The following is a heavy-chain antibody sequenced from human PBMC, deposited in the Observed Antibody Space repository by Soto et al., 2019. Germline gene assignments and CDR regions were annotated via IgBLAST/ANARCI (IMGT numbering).Heavy chain of an antibody. CDR2: IMPIFRAP. D-gene: IGHD2-15*01. CDR1: GGAFSDST. V-gene: IGHV1-69*12. CDR3: ASWLKGPDIGNYYYGMDV. J-gene: IGHJ6*02. Sequence: QVQLVQSGAEVKKPGSSVKVSCKASGGAFSDSTFCWVRQAPGQGLEWLGGIMPIFRAPDYAQKFQGRVTITADEFTRTAYMEMNSLRSEDTAVYYCASWLKGPDIGNYYYGMDVWGQGTTVTVS.